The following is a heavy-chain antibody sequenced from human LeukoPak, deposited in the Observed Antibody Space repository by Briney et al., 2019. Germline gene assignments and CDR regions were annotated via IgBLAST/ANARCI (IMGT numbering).Heavy chain of an antibody. CDR3: ARDLAYYASGSYCGSFDP. CDR1: GYSISSGHY. Sequence: SETLSLTCTVSGYSISSGHYWGWIRQPPGKGLEWIGSIYHSGSTYYNPSLKSRVTISVDTSKNQFSLKLNSVTAADTAVYYCARDLAYYASGSYCGSFDPWGQGTLVTVSS. J-gene: IGHJ5*02. V-gene: IGHV4-38-2*02. CDR2: IYHSGST. D-gene: IGHD3-10*01.